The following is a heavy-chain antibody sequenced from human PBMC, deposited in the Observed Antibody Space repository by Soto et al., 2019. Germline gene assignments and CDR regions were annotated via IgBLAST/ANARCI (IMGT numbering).Heavy chain of an antibody. D-gene: IGHD6-19*01. V-gene: IGHV3-11*01. CDR1: GFTFSYYA. CDR3: ARSSGWSEANAFHM. Sequence: QVQLVESGGGLVQPGVSLRLSCASSGFTFSYYAMSWLRQAAGNGPERVAFLSRSGKTIYYADALKGRFSISRDNAENSLYLQMESLRFEDTATYLCARSSGWSEANAFHMRGQGTMVTVSA. CDR2: LSRSGKTI. J-gene: IGHJ3*02.